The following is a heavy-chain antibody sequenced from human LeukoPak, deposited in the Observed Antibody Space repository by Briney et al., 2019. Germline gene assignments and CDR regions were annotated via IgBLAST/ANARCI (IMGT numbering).Heavy chain of an antibody. D-gene: IGHD2-2*01. CDR1: GFTFSSYA. J-gene: IGHJ6*02. V-gene: IGHV3-30*04. Sequence: GGSLRLSCAASGFTFSSYAMHWVRQAPGKGLEWVAVISYDGSNKYYADSVKGRFTISRDNSKNTLYLQMNSLRAEDTAVYYCARKLVPAAMYYYYGMGAWGQGTTVTVSS. CDR2: ISYDGSNK. CDR3: ARKLVPAAMYYYYGMGA.